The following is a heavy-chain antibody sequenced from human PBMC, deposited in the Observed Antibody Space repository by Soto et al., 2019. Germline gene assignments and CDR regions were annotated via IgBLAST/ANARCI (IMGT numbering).Heavy chain of an antibody. V-gene: IGHV3-30-3*01. J-gene: IGHJ4*02. D-gene: IGHD6-13*01. CDR2: ISNDGSNK. CDR1: GFTFSSYA. CDR3: VRDGSGSWYVEGYYCDY. Sequence: QVQLVESGGGVVQPGRSLRLSCAASGFTFSSYAMHWVRQAPGKGLEWVAVISNDGSNKYYADSVKGRFTISRDKSKNTLYLQMNSLRAEDTAVDYCVRDGSGSWYVEGYYCDYWGQGTLVTVSS.